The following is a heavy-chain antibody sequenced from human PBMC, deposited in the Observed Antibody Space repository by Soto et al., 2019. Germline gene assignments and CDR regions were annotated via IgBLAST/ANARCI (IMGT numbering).Heavy chain of an antibody. J-gene: IGHJ6*02. D-gene: IGHD4-17*01. CDR2: ISWDGGST. Sequence: GSLRLSCAASGFTFDDYTMHWVRQAPGKGLEWVSLISWDGGSTYYADSVKGRFTISRDNSKNSLYLQMNSLRTEDTALYYCAKASDYGDYSGYYYGMDVWGQGTTVTVSS. V-gene: IGHV3-43*01. CDR3: AKASDYGDYSGYYYGMDV. CDR1: GFTFDDYT.